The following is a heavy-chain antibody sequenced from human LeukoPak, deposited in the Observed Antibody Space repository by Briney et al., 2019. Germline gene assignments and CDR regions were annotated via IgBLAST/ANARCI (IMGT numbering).Heavy chain of an antibody. CDR1: GFTFSSYS. J-gene: IGHJ3*02. V-gene: IGHV3-21*01. CDR3: ARVMTSDILAGYYTGDAFDI. D-gene: IGHD3-9*01. Sequence: GGSLRLSCAAPGFTFSSYSINWVRQAPGKGLEWVSSISSSTSYIYYADSVKGRFTISRDNAKNSLYLQMNSLRAEDTAVYYCARVMTSDILAGYYTGDAFDIWGQGTMVTVSS. CDR2: ISSSTSYI.